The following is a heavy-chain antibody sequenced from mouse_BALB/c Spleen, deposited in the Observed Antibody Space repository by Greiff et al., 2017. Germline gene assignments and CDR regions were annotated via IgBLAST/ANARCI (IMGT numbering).Heavy chain of an antibody. J-gene: IGHJ4*01. CDR1: GYAFTNYL. CDR2: INPGSGGT. V-gene: IGHV1-54*01. Sequence: QVQLKESGAELVRPGTSVKVSCKASGYAFTNYLIEWVKQRPGQGLEWIGVINPGSGGTNYNEKFKGKATLTADKSSSTAYMQLSSLTSDDSAVYFCARNTAYAMDYWGQGTSVTVSS. CDR3: ARNTAYAMDY. D-gene: IGHD1-2*01.